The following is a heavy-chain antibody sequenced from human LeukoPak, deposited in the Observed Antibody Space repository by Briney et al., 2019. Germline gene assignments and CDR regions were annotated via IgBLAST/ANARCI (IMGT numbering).Heavy chain of an antibody. CDR3: ANGWSPDY. CDR1: VFTFNSYS. D-gene: IGHD2-15*01. V-gene: IGHV3-23*01. CDR2: ISGSGGST. Sequence: GGSLRLSCAASVFTFNSYSMSWVRHAPWKGLEWVLGISGSGGSTYYADSVKGRFTIFRDNSKNTLYLQMNSLRAEDTAVYHCANGWSPDYWGRGTLVTVSS. J-gene: IGHJ4*02.